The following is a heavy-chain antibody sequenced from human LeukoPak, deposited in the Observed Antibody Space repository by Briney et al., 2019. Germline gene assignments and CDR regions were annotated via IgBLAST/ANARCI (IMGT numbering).Heavy chain of an antibody. CDR3: ARDPTGSYGSDY. CDR2: INHSGST. J-gene: IGHJ4*02. CDR1: GGSFSGYY. Sequence: SETLSLTCAVYGGSFSGYYWSWIRQPPGKGLEWIGEINHSGSTNYNPSLKSRVTISVDTSKNQFSLKLSSVTVADTAVYYCARDPTGSYGSDYWGQGTLVTVSP. V-gene: IGHV4-34*01. D-gene: IGHD5-18*01.